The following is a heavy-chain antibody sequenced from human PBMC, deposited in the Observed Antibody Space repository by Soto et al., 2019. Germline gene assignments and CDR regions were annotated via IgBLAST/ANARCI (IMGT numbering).Heavy chain of an antibody. V-gene: IGHV4-39*01. CDR3: ARRLRYYGSGSYFDY. Sequence: QLLESGPGLVKPSETLSLTCTVSGGSISSSSYYWGWIRQPPGKGLEWIGSIYYSGSTYYNPSLKSRVTISVDTSKNQFSLKLSSVTAADTAVYYCARRLRYYGSGSYFDYWGQGTLVTVSS. CDR1: GGSISSSSYY. J-gene: IGHJ4*02. CDR2: IYYSGST. D-gene: IGHD3-10*01.